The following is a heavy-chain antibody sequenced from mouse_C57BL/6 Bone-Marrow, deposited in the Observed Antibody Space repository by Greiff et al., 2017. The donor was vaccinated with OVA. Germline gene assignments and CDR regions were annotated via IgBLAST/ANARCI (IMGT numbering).Heavy chain of an antibody. D-gene: IGHD1-1*01. CDR3: AREFITTVVAPYYYAMDY. CDR2: IYPRSGNT. J-gene: IGHJ4*01. CDR1: GYTFTSYG. Sequence: QVQLQQSGAELARPGASVKLSCKASGYTFTSYGISWVKQSTGQGLEWIGEIYPRSGNTYYNEKFKGKATLSADKSSSTAYMELRSLTSEDSAVYFCAREFITTVVAPYYYAMDYWGQGTSVTVSS. V-gene: IGHV1-81*01.